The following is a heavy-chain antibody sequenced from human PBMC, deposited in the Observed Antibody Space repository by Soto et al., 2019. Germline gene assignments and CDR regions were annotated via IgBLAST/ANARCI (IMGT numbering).Heavy chain of an antibody. D-gene: IGHD6-19*01. Sequence: SRAVSRTCAYFVGSLIISSNYWGWIRQPPWKGLKWFGSIYYSGSTYYNPSLKSRFTISVDTSKNQFSRKLSSVTVADTAVYYCARRQGGRGYSSGQRAFDIWGQGTMVSV. CDR3: ARRQGGRGYSSGQRAFDI. J-gene: IGHJ3*02. CDR1: VGSLIISSNY. CDR2: IYYSGST. V-gene: IGHV4-39*01.